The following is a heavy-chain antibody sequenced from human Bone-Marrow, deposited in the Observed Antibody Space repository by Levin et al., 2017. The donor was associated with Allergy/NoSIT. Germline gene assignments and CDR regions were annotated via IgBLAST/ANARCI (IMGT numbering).Heavy chain of an antibody. V-gene: IGHV3-30*04. D-gene: IGHD5-24*01. CDR2: MSHDGSKQ. CDR3: ARDLNRWQGSFDL. CDR1: GFNFRNYA. J-gene: IGHJ3*01. Sequence: LSLTCAASGFNFRNYAMYWVRQAPGTGLEWVAFMSHDGSKQSYADSVKGRFSISRDNSKNTLYLQMNILRVEDTAMFYCARDLNRWQGSFDLWGQGTMVIVSS.